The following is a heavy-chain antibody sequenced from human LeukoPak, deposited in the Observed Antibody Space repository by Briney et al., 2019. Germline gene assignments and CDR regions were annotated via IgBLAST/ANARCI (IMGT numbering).Heavy chain of an antibody. J-gene: IGHJ4*02. V-gene: IGHV3-23*01. CDR2: ISGSDYTT. Sequence: GGSLRLSCAASGYTFSNYAMSWVRQAPGKGLEWVSGISGSDYTTYNADSVKGRFFTSRDNSKKLLFLRMNSLRAEDTAVYYCATHFCTSVTCYIDYWGRGTLVTVS. D-gene: IGHD3-3*02. CDR3: ATHFCTSVTCYIDY. CDR1: GYTFSNYA.